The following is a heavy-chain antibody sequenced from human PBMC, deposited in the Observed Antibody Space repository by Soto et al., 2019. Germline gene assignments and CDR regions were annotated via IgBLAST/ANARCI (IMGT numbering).Heavy chain of an antibody. CDR2: IFPDDSET. V-gene: IGHV5-51*01. Sequence: GESLKISCKASGYSFSSYWIGWVRQIPGKGLEWMGIIFPDDSETRYSPSFRGKVSISVDKSITTAYLQWSSLKASDTAMYYCARHAVPRGGMDVWGQGTTVTVSS. CDR3: ARHAVPRGGMDV. J-gene: IGHJ6*02. CDR1: GYSFSSYW.